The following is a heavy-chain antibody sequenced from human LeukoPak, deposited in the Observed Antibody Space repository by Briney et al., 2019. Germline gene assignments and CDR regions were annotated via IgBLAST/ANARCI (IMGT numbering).Heavy chain of an antibody. Sequence: PGGSLRLSCAASGFTFSIYEMNWVRQAPGKGLEWLSYISSSGSTIYYAHSVKGRFTISRDNTKNSLYLQMNSQRAEHTAVYYRGREREMTTIFSALGYWGQGTLVTVSS. CDR3: GREREMTTIFSALGY. D-gene: IGHD5-24*01. CDR2: ISSSGSTI. CDR1: GFTFSIYE. J-gene: IGHJ4*02. V-gene: IGHV3-48*03.